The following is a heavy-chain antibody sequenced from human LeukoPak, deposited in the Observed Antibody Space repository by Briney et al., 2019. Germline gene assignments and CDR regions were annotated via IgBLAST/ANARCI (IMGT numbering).Heavy chain of an antibody. CDR3: ATSTPRDPLSYYGMDV. CDR1: GYTLTELS. CDR2: FDPGDGET. V-gene: IGHV1-24*01. Sequence: GASVKVSCKVSGYTLTELSMHWVRQAPGKGLEWMGGFDPGDGETIYAQKFQGRVTMTEDTSTDTAYMELSSLRSEDTAVYYCATSTPRDPLSYYGMDVWGQGTTVTVSS. J-gene: IGHJ6*02.